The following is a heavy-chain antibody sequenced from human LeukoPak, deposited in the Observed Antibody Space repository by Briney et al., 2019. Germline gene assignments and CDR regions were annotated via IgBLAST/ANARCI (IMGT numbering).Heavy chain of an antibody. J-gene: IGHJ5*02. CDR1: GGSFSGYY. V-gene: IGHV4-34*01. Sequence: PSETLSLTCAVYGGSFSGYYWSWIRQPPGKGLEWIGEINHSGSTNYNPSLKSRVTISVDTSKNQFSLKLSSVIAADTAVYYCAREAYCSSTSCYGGGNWFDPWGQGTLVTVSS. CDR2: INHSGST. CDR3: AREAYCSSTSCYGGGNWFDP. D-gene: IGHD2-2*01.